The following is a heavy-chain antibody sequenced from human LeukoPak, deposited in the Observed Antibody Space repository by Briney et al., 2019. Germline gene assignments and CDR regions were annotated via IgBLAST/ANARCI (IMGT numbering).Heavy chain of an antibody. CDR3: ARDETYSSDWQSNHYYYYMDV. CDR2: IYTSGST. D-gene: IGHD6-19*01. CDR1: GGSINSGSYY. V-gene: IGHV4-61*02. J-gene: IGHJ6*03. Sequence: SETLSLTCTVSGGSINSGSYYWSWIRQPAGKGLEWIGRIYTSGSTKYNPSLKSRVTISVDTSKNQFSLDLSSVTATDTAVYYCARDETYSSDWQSNHYYYYMDVWGKGTTVTVSS.